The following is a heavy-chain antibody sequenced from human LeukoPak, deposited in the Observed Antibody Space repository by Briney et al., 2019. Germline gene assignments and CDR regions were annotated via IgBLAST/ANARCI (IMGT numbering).Heavy chain of an antibody. D-gene: IGHD3-9*01. V-gene: IGHV4-39*01. CDR2: IYYSGST. CDR1: GGSISSSRYY. CDR3: ASPEGLTGYTNWFDP. Sequence: PSETLSLTCTVSGGSISSSRYYWGWVRQPPGKGLEWIGSIYYSGSTYYNPSLKSRVNKSVDTTKKQFSLKLSCATAADPAVYLFASPEGLTGYTNWFDPWGQGTLVTVSS. J-gene: IGHJ5*02.